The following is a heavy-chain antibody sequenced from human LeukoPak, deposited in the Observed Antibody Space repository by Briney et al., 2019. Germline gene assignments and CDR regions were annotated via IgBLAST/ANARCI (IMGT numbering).Heavy chain of an antibody. V-gene: IGHV3-66*01. Sequence: TGGSLRLSCAASGFIFSSYGMSWVRQAPGQGLEWVSVIYNDGSTYYVGSVKGRFTISRDNSKNTLYLQMNTLRAEDTAVYYCAIDPYGDYVYWGQGILVTVSS. D-gene: IGHD4-17*01. CDR2: IYNDGST. CDR3: AIDPYGDYVY. J-gene: IGHJ4*02. CDR1: GFIFSSYG.